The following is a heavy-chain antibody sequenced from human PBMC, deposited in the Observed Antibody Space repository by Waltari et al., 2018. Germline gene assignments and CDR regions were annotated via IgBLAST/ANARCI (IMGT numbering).Heavy chain of an antibody. CDR1: GGTFSSYA. D-gene: IGHD6-6*01. J-gene: IGHJ6*03. Sequence: QVQLVQSGAEVKKPGSSVKVSCKASGGTFSSYAISWVRQAPGQGLEWMGGIIPIFGTANYAQKFQGRGTITTDESTSTAYMELSSLRSEDTAVYYCARVPRPALVGRGYYYYYYMDVWGKGTTVTVSS. V-gene: IGHV1-69*05. CDR2: IIPIFGTA. CDR3: ARVPRPALVGRGYYYYYYMDV.